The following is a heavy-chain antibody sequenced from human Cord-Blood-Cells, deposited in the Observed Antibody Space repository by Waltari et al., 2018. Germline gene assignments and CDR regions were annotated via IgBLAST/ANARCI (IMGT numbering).Heavy chain of an antibody. Sequence: EVQLVESGGGLVQPGGSLRLSCAASGFTFSSYEMNLVRQAPGRGLGWVSYISSSGSTIYYADSVKGRFTISRDNAKNSLYLQMNSLRAEDTAVYYCARDRRWDPLTPHWYFDLWGRGTLVTVSS. J-gene: IGHJ2*01. CDR3: ARDRRWDPLTPHWYFDL. CDR1: GFTFSSYE. D-gene: IGHD1-26*01. CDR2: ISSSGSTI. V-gene: IGHV3-48*03.